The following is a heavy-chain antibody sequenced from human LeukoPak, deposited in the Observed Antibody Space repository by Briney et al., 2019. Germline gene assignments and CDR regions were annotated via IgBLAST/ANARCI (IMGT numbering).Heavy chain of an antibody. Sequence: GGSLRLSCATSGFPFSDHWLEWVRQAPGKGLEWLGRITNQANSYTTVYAASVRGRFVISRDDSKDSLYLQMNSLKTEDSAVYYCVSVSAGLAEYWGQGTRVTVSS. D-gene: IGHD2/OR15-2a*01. J-gene: IGHJ4*02. V-gene: IGHV3-72*01. CDR1: GFPFSDHW. CDR3: VSVSAGLAEY. CDR2: ITNQANSYTT.